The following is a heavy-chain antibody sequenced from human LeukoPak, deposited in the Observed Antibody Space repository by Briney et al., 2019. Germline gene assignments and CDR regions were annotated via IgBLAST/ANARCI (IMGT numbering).Heavy chain of an antibody. CDR2: IRYDGSNK. D-gene: IGHD3-3*01. J-gene: IGHJ6*03. Sequence: GGPLRLSCAASGFTFSSYGMHWVRQAPGKGLEWVAFIRYDGSNKYYADSVKGRFTISRDNSKNTLYLQMNSLRAEDTAVYYCARGARFLEWYYYYYYMDVWGKGTTVTVSS. V-gene: IGHV3-30*02. CDR3: ARGARFLEWYYYYYYMDV. CDR1: GFTFSSYG.